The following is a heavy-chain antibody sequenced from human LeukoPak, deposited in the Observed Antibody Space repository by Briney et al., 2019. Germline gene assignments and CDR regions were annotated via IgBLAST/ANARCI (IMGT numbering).Heavy chain of an antibody. D-gene: IGHD4/OR15-4a*01. Sequence: GGSLRLSCAACRFTFSNAWMNWVRQAPGKGLEWVGRIKSKVDGETTDYAAPVKGRFTISRDDSNSMVYLQMNSLKIEDTAVYYCAIDEPNYAPYDFDYWGQGTLVAVSS. V-gene: IGHV3-15*01. CDR1: RFTFSNAW. J-gene: IGHJ4*02. CDR2: IKSKVDGETT. CDR3: AIDEPNYAPYDFDY.